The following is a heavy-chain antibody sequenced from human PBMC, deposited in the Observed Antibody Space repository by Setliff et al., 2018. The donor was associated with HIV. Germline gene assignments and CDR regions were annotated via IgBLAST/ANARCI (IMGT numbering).Heavy chain of an antibody. CDR1: GYSFTNHY. CDR2: INPTGGST. D-gene: IGHD2-2*01. CDR3: ARDHCSSSGCYEYSYYGMDV. J-gene: IGHJ6*02. V-gene: IGHV1-46*01. Sequence: AASVKVSCKPSGYSFTNHYMHWVRQAPGQGLEWMGVINPTGGSTRNTQKFQGRVAMTRDTSTSTVYMELSSLRSEDTAVYYCARDHCSSSGCYEYSYYGMDVWGQGTTVTVSS.